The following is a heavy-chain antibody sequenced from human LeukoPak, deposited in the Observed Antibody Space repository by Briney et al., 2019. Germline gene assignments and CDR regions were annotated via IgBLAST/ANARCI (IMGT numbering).Heavy chain of an antibody. CDR3: VREARWDFDY. J-gene: IGHJ4*02. CDR2: IRSKNYLGTA. Sequence: PGGSLRLSCAASGFAFRSYGMTWVRQAPGKGLERVSFIRSKNYLGTAEYAASVEGRFTIARDDSSSIVYLQMNSLKTEDTAVYYCVREARWDFDYWGQGTLVTVSS. D-gene: IGHD1-26*01. V-gene: IGHV3-49*04. CDR1: GFAFRSYG.